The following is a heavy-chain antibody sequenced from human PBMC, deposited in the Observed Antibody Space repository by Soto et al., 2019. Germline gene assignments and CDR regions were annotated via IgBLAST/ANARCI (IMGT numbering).Heavy chain of an antibody. CDR1: GFTFSDYA. CDR3: ARVSSSWSRPTFDY. J-gene: IGHJ4*02. V-gene: IGHV3-7*03. Sequence: GGALGLSFAASGFTFSDYARHCVRQAPGKGLEWVANIKQDGSEKYYVDSVKGRFTISRDNAKNSLYLQMNSLRAEDTAVYYCARVSSSWSRPTFDYWGQGTLVTVSS. D-gene: IGHD6-13*01. CDR2: IKQDGSEK.